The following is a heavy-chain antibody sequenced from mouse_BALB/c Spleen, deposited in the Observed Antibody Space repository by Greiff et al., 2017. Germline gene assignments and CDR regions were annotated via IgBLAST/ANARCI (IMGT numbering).Heavy chain of an antibody. Sequence: EVQLVESGGGLVQPGGSRKLSCAASGFTFSDYGMAWVRQAPGKGPEWVAFISNLAYSIYYADTVTGRFTISRENAKNTLYLEMSSLRSEDTAMYYCARESPLLLLDYWGQGTTLTVSS. CDR3: ARESPLLLLDY. V-gene: IGHV5-15*02. CDR1: GFTFSDYG. D-gene: IGHD1-1*01. CDR2: ISNLAYSI. J-gene: IGHJ2*01.